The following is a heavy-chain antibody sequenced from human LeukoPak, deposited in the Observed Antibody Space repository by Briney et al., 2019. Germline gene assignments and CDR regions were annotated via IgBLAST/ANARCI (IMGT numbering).Heavy chain of an antibody. V-gene: IGHV4-34*01. CDR3: ARVKYSGYDGFRRRYFDY. Sequence: SETLSLTCAVYGGSFSGYYWSWIRQPPGKGLEWIGEINHSGSTNYNPSLKSRVTISVDTSKNQFSLKLSSVTAADTAVYCCARVKYSGYDGFRRRYFDYWGQGTLVTVSS. CDR1: GGSFSGYY. D-gene: IGHD5-12*01. J-gene: IGHJ4*02. CDR2: INHSGST.